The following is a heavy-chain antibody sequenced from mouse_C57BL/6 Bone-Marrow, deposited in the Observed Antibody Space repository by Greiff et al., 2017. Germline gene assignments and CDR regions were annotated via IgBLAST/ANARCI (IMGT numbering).Heavy chain of an antibody. Sequence: VQLQQPGAELVRPGSSVKLSCKASGYTFTSYWMHWVKQRPIQGLEWIGNIDPSDSETPYNQKFKDKATLTVDKSSSTAYMQLSSLTSEDSAVYFCARSRYYGSSSFAYWGQGTLGTVSA. CDR3: ARSRYYGSSSFAY. CDR2: IDPSDSET. CDR1: GYTFTSYW. V-gene: IGHV1-52*01. J-gene: IGHJ3*01. D-gene: IGHD1-1*01.